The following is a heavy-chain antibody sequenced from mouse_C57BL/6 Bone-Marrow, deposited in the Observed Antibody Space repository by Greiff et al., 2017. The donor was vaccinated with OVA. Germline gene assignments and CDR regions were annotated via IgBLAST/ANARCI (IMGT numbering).Heavy chain of an antibody. Sequence: QVQLQQPGAELVRPGSSVKLSCKASGYTFTSYWMDWVKQRPGQGLEWIGNIYPSDSATHYNQKFKDKATLTVDKSSSTAYMQLSSLTSEDSAVYYCARDWVIYWYFDVWGTGTTVTVSS. CDR2: IYPSDSAT. CDR1: GYTFTSYW. CDR3: ARDWVIYWYFDV. V-gene: IGHV1-61*01. J-gene: IGHJ1*03.